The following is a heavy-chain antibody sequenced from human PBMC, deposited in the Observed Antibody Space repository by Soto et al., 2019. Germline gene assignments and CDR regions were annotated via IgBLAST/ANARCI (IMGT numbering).Heavy chain of an antibody. J-gene: IGHJ5*02. CDR1: GGSISSSSYY. D-gene: IGHD5-12*01. CDR2: IYYSGST. CDR3: ARHYLDIVATITWFDP. Sequence: PSETLSLTCAVSGGSISSSSYYWGWIRQPPRKGLEWIGSIYYSGSTYYNPSLKSRVTISVDTSKNQFSLKLSSVTAADTAVYYCARHYLDIVATITWFDPWGQGTLVTVSS. V-gene: IGHV4-39*01.